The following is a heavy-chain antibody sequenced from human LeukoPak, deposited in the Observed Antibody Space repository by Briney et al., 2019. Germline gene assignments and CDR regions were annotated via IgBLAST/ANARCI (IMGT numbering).Heavy chain of an antibody. V-gene: IGHV3-7*01. D-gene: IGHD3-22*01. CDR1: GFTFSSYW. J-gene: IGHJ6*03. CDR2: IKQGGSEK. Sequence: GGSLRLSCAASGFTFSSYWMSWVRQAPGKGLEWVANIKQGGSEKYYGDSVKGRFTISRDNAKNSLYLQMNSLRAEDTAVYYCARGTRDTMTVVVIPEYYMDVWGKGTTVTVSS. CDR3: ARGTRDTMTVVVIPEYYMDV.